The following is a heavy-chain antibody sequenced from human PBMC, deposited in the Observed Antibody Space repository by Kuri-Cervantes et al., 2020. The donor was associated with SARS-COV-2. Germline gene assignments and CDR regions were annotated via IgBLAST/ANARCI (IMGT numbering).Heavy chain of an antibody. J-gene: IGHJ5*02. V-gene: IGHV3-48*01. CDR1: GFTFSSSS. D-gene: IGHD3-10*01. Sequence: GESLKISCAASGFTFSSSSINWVRQAPGKGLEWVSYISSGSNSIYYADSVKGRFTISRDNSKNSLYLQMISLRVEDTAVYDCARERGVIPVGLGWFDTWGQGTMVTVSS. CDR3: ARERGVIPVGLGWFDT. CDR2: ISSGSNSI.